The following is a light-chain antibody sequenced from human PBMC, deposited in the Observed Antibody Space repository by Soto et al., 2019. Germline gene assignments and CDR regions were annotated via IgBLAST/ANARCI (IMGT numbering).Light chain of an antibody. CDR3: QQRANWQWT. J-gene: IGKJ1*01. V-gene: IGKV3-11*01. CDR2: DAS. CDR1: QRVSSY. Sequence: DIVLAQSAGTQSPSPVATPSLSCXASQRVSSYLAWYQQKPGQAPRLLIYDASNRATGIPARFTGSGSGTDFTLTISSLEPEDFAVYYCQQRANWQWTFGQGTKVDIK.